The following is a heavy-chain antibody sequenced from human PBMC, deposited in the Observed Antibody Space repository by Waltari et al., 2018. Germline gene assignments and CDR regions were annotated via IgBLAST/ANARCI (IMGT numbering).Heavy chain of an antibody. Sequence: EVQLVESGGDLVQPGGSLRLSCAASGVPFSSYWMPGVRQAPGKGLVWVSRINSDGIITTYADSVKGRFTISRDNAKNTLYLQMNSLRAKDTAVYYCARQWFRDVWGQGTTVTVSS. CDR1: GVPFSSYW. CDR3: ARQWFRDV. CDR2: INSDGIIT. D-gene: IGHD3-10*01. V-gene: IGHV3-74*01. J-gene: IGHJ6*02.